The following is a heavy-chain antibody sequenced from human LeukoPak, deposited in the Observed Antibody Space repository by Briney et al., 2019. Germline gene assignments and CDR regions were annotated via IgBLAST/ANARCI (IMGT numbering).Heavy chain of an antibody. Sequence: GGSLRLSCAVSGFSFSGYGTHWVRQAPGKGLEWMAVISSDGSMQYYADSVVGRFTISRDSSSNTLFLQMNSLRAEDTAVYYCTKDRRAADGDARGDYWGQGTLVTVSS. D-gene: IGHD4-17*01. V-gene: IGHV3-30*18. CDR3: TKDRRAADGDARGDY. CDR2: ISSDGSMQ. J-gene: IGHJ4*02. CDR1: GFSFSGYG.